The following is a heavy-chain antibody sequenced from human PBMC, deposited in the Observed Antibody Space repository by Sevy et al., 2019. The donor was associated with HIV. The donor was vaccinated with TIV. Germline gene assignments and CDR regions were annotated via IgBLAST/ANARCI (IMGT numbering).Heavy chain of an antibody. CDR2: IKSKTDGGTT. CDR3: TTYSKKLGLSALLDY. J-gene: IGHJ4*02. Sequence: GGSLRLSCAASGFTFSNAWMSWVRQAPGKGLEWVGRIKSKTDGGTTDYAAPVKGRFTISRDDSKNTLYLQMNSLKTYDTAIYYCTTYSKKLGLSALLDYWGQGTLVTVSS. D-gene: IGHD7-27*01. V-gene: IGHV3-15*01. CDR1: GFTFSNAW.